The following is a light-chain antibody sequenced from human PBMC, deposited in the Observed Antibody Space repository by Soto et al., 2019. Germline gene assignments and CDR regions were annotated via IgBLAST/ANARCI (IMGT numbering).Light chain of an antibody. J-gene: IGLJ1*01. CDR3: QSYDSSLSGFV. V-gene: IGLV1-40*01. Sequence: QSVLTQPPSVSGAPGQKVTISCTASSSNIGAGFGVHWYQQLPGAAPKLLISGNPNRPSGVPDRFSASKSGTSASLAITGLQAEDEADYYCQSYDSSLSGFVFGIGTKVTVL. CDR2: GNP. CDR1: SSNIGAGFG.